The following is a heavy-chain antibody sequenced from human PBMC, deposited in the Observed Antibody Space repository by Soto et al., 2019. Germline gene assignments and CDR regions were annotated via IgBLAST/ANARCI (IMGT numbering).Heavy chain of an antibody. V-gene: IGHV1-69*06. D-gene: IGHD5-12*01. J-gene: IGHJ4*02. CDR1: GGTFSSYA. CDR2: IIPIFGTA. Sequence: SVKVSCKASGGTFSSYAISWVRQAPGQGLEWMGGIIPIFGTANYAQKFQGRVTITADKSTSTAYMELSSLRSEDTAVYYCAIVGRDGYNGPFDYWGQGTLVTVSS. CDR3: AIVGRDGYNGPFDY.